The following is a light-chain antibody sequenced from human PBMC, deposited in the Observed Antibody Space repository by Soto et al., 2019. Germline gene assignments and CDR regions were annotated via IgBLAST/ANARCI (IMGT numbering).Light chain of an antibody. J-gene: IGKJ4*01. CDR3: QQANSFPLT. CDR2: TGS. V-gene: IGKV1-12*01. CDR1: QGISNW. Sequence: DIQMTQSPSAVSASVGDRVSITCRASQGISNWLAWYQQKPGRAPKLLIYTGSSLQSGVPSRFSGTGSGTDFTLTISSLQPEDVATYYCQQANSFPLTFGGGTKVEIK.